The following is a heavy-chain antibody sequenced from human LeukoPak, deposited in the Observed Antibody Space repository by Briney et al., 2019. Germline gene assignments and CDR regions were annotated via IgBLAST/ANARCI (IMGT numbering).Heavy chain of an antibody. CDR3: ASVTGGAYFDY. CDR1: GFTVSSNY. J-gene: IGHJ4*02. D-gene: IGHD3-16*01. V-gene: IGHV3-66*01. Sequence: GGSLRLSCAASGFTVSSNYMSWVRQAPGKGLEWVSVLYSGGSTSYADSMKGRFTISRDNSKNTLYLQMNSLRAEDTAVYYCASVTGGAYFDYWGQGTLVTVSS. CDR2: LYSGGST.